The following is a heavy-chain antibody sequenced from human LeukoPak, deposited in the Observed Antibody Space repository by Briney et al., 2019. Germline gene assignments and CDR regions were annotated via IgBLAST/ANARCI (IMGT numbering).Heavy chain of an antibody. CDR3: ARALGYCSGGSCTRGYNWFDP. V-gene: IGHV4-39*01. J-gene: IGHJ5*02. CDR1: GGSISSSDYY. Sequence: SETLSLTCTVSGGSISSSDYYWGWLRQPPGKGLEWIGSIYYGGSTYYNPSLKSRVTISVGTSMNQFSLKLSFVTIADTAVYYCARALGYCSGGSCTRGYNWFDPWGQGTLVTVPS. CDR2: IYYGGST. D-gene: IGHD2-15*01.